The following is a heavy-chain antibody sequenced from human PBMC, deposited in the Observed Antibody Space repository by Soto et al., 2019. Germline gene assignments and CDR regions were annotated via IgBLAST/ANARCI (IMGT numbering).Heavy chain of an antibody. Sequence: GGSLRLSCAASGFTFSSYAMSWVRQAPGKGLEWVSAISGSGGSTYYADSVKGRFTISRDNSMNTLYLQMNSLRAEDTAVYCCAKIAYYDILSGSRKYNWFDPWGQGTLVPVSS. CDR2: ISGSGGST. V-gene: IGHV3-23*01. CDR1: GFTFSSYA. D-gene: IGHD3-9*01. J-gene: IGHJ5*02. CDR3: AKIAYYDILSGSRKYNWFDP.